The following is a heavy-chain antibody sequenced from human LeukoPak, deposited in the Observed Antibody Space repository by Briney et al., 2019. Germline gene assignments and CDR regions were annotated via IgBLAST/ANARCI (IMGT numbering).Heavy chain of an antibody. Sequence: ASVKVSCKASGYTFTGYYMHWVRQAPGQGLEWMGWINPNSGGPNYAQKFQGRVTMTRDTSISTAYMELSRLRSDDTAVYYCAGTVVAATWSAFDIWGQGTMVTVSS. CDR2: INPNSGGP. V-gene: IGHV1-2*02. J-gene: IGHJ3*02. CDR3: AGTVVAATWSAFDI. D-gene: IGHD2-15*01. CDR1: GYTFTGYY.